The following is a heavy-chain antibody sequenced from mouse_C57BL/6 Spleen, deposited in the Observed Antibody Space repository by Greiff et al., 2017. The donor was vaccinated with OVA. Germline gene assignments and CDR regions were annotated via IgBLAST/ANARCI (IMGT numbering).Heavy chain of an antibody. J-gene: IGHJ2*01. CDR3: ARSGYYGSSQYYFDY. Sequence: QVQLQQPGAELVKPGASVKLSRKASGYTFTSYWMQWVKQRPGQGLEWIGEIDPSDSYTNYNQKFKGKATLTVDTSSSTAYMQLSSLTSEDSAVYYCARSGYYGSSQYYFDYWGQGTTLTVSS. CDR2: IDPSDSYT. D-gene: IGHD1-1*01. V-gene: IGHV1-50*01. CDR1: GYTFTSYW.